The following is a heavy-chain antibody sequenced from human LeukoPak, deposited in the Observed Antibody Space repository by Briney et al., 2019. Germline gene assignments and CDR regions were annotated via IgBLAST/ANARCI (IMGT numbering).Heavy chain of an antibody. D-gene: IGHD2-2*01. CDR2: IIPIFGTA. Sequence: SVKVSCKASGGTFSSYAISWVRQAPGQGLEWMGGIIPIFGTANYAQRFQGRVTITTDESTSTAYMELSSLRSEDTAVYYCARYLTAGGPRLNYYMDVWGKGTTVTVSS. CDR3: ARYLTAGGPRLNYYMDV. V-gene: IGHV1-69*05. J-gene: IGHJ6*03. CDR1: GGTFSSYA.